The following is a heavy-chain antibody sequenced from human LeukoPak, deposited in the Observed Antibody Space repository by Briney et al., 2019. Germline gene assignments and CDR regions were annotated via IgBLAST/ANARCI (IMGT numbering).Heavy chain of an antibody. CDR3: ARDQYYYDSSGYLTFDY. V-gene: IGHV4-39*07. J-gene: IGHJ4*02. Sequence: SETLSLTCSVSGGSISSSAYYWGWIRQPPGQGLEWIGSIYYSGNTYYNPSLKSPVTISIDTSKNQFSLKLSSVTAADTAVYYCARDQYYYDSSGYLTFDYWGQGTLVTVSS. CDR1: GGSISSSAYY. D-gene: IGHD3-22*01. CDR2: IYYSGNT.